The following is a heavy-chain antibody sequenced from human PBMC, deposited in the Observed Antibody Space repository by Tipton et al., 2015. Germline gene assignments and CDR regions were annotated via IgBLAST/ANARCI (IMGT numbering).Heavy chain of an antibody. CDR1: GFSFSNAW. CDR3: STASNSSLIDFDY. CDR2: IKTKSDGGTI. J-gene: IGHJ4*02. V-gene: IGHV3-15*07. D-gene: IGHD6-6*01. Sequence: GSLRLSCAASGFSFSNAWMNWVRQAPGKGLEWVGRIKTKSDGGTIDYAAPVKGRFTILRDDSKTTLYLQMNSMKTEDTAVYYCSTASNSSLIDFDYWGQGTLVTVSS.